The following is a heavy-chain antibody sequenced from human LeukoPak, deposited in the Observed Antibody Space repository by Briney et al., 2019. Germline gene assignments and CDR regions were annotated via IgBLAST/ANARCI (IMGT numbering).Heavy chain of an antibody. CDR1: GFTFRSYA. V-gene: IGHV3-23*01. Sequence: GGSLRLSCAASGFTFRSYAMNWVRQAPGKGLEWVSVISGSGDSTYYADSVKGRFTISRDNSKNTLYLRMNSLRAEDMAVYYCAKGAFALPFYYYGMDVWGQGTTLTVSS. CDR3: AKGAFALPFYYYGMDV. CDR2: ISGSGDST. D-gene: IGHD3-3*02. J-gene: IGHJ6*02.